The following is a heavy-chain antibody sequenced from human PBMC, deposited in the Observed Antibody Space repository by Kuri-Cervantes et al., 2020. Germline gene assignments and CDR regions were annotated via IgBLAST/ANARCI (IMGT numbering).Heavy chain of an antibody. CDR1: GGTFSSYA. CDR3: ARVLSDYYGSSGYGY. V-gene: IGHV1-69*05. D-gene: IGHD3-22*01. Sequence: SVKVSCKASGGTFSSYAISWVRQAPGQGLEWMGGIIPIFGTANYAQKFQGRVTITTDESTSTAYMELSSLRSEDTAVYYCARVLSDYYGSSGYGYWGQGTLVTVSS. CDR2: IIPIFGTA. J-gene: IGHJ4*02.